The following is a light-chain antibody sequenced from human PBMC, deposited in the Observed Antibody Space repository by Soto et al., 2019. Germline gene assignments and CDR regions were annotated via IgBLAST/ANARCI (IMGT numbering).Light chain of an antibody. CDR3: SSYAGRDIWV. Sequence: QSALTQPPSASGSRGQSVTISCTGTSVDINYVSWFQQHPGKAPKLIICEVTKRPSGVPDRFSGSKSGKTASLTVSGLQDDDEADYYCSSYAGRDIWVFGGGTKVTVL. J-gene: IGLJ3*02. V-gene: IGLV2-8*01. CDR2: EVT. CDR1: SVDINY.